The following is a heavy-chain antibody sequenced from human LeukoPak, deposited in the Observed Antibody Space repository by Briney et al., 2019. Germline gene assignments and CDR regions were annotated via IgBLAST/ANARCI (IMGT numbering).Heavy chain of an antibody. V-gene: IGHV3-23*01. J-gene: IGHJ4*02. CDR3: AKGRYPGSGSYLNSHDY. CDR1: GFTFNNYV. CDR2: ISGSGERT. Sequence: GGSLRLSCAASGFTFNNYVMSWVRQAPGKGLEWVSLISGSGERTYYGDSVKGRFTISRDNSKNTLYLQMNGLRAEDTAVYSCAKGRYPGSGSYLNSHDYWGQGTLVTVSS. D-gene: IGHD3-10*01.